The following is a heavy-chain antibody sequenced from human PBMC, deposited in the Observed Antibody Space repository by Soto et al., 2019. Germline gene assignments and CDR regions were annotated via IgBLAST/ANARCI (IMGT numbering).Heavy chain of an antibody. CDR2: IWYDGSNK. CDR1: GFTFSSYG. CDR3: ARDQGLWFGELSNWFDP. V-gene: IGHV3-33*01. J-gene: IGHJ5*02. D-gene: IGHD3-10*01. Sequence: GGSLRLSCAASGFTFSSYGMHWVRQAPGKGLEWVAVIWYDGSNKYYADSVQGRFTISRDNSKNTLYLQMNSLRAEDTAVYYCARDQGLWFGELSNWFDPWGQGTLVTVSS.